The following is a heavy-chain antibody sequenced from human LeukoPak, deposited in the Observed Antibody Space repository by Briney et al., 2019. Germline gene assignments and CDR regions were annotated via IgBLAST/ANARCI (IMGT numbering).Heavy chain of an antibody. J-gene: IGHJ3*02. Sequence: GESLKISCKGSGYSFTSYWIGWVRQMPGKGLEWMGIIYPGDSDTRYSPSFQGQVTISADRSISTAYLQWSSLKASDTAMYYCARTRAWIQLWFSRHDAFDIWGQGTMVTVSS. CDR2: IYPGDSDT. CDR1: GYSFTSYW. V-gene: IGHV5-51*01. CDR3: ARTRAWIQLWFSRHDAFDI. D-gene: IGHD5-18*01.